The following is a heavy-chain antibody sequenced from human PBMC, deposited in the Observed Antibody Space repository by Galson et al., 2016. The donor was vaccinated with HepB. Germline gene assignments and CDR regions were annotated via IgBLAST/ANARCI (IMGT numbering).Heavy chain of an antibody. Sequence: QSGAEVKKPGESLRISCKASGYTFTTYWISWVRQMPGKGLEWIGRIDPSDSYTNYSPSFQGHVTISADKSFSTAYLQWSSLKASDTAMYFCARHPTPSVVVTTNRLDTWCQGTLVTVSS. CDR3: ARHPTPSVVVTTNRLDT. CDR1: GYTFTTYW. V-gene: IGHV5-10-1*01. D-gene: IGHD2-21*02. J-gene: IGHJ5*02. CDR2: IDPSDSYT.